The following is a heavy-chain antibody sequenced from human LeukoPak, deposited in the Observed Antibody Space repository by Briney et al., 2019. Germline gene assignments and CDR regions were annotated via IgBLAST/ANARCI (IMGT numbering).Heavy chain of an antibody. V-gene: IGHV1-2*02. CDR1: VYIFTGYY. J-gene: IGHJ4*02. D-gene: IGHD3-22*01. Sequence: ASVKVSCKASVYIFTGYYMHWVRQAPGQGLDWMGWINPNSGGTNYAQKFQGRVTMTRDTSISTAYMELSRLRSDDTAVYYCARVAYYDSSGYYLFDYWGQGTLITVSS. CDR3: ARVAYYDSSGYYLFDY. CDR2: INPNSGGT.